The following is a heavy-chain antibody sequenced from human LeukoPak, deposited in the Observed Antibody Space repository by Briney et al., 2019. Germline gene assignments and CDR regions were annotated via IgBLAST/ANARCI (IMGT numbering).Heavy chain of an antibody. Sequence: SETLSLTCAVSGYSISSGYYWGWIRQPPGKGLEWIGRIYHSGSTYYNPSLKSRVTISVDTSKNQFSLKLSSVTAADTAVYYCAGSHLGGVLSAFDIWGQGAMVTVSS. J-gene: IGHJ3*02. D-gene: IGHD3-16*01. CDR1: GYSISSGYY. CDR2: IYHSGST. CDR3: AGSHLGGVLSAFDI. V-gene: IGHV4-38-2*01.